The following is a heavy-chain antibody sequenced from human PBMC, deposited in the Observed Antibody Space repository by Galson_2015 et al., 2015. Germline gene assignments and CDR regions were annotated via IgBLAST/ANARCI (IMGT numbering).Heavy chain of an antibody. J-gene: IGHJ1*01. CDR2: INAANGDT. V-gene: IGHV1-3*01. CDR1: GYTFTSYA. CDR3: ARALYYSDSSGYSGTAEYFQY. Sequence: SVKVSCKASGYTFTSYALHWVRQAPGQRLEWIGMINAANGDTKYSQNFQDRATITKDASAGTVFMELNTLTSEDTALYYCARALYYSDSSGYSGTAEYFQYCVQGTLVTVSS. D-gene: IGHD3-22*01.